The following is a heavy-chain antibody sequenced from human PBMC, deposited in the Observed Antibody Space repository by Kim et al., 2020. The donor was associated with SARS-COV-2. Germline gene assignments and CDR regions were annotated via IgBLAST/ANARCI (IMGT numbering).Heavy chain of an antibody. J-gene: IGHJ4*02. CDR3: AKDGGRYSSGWSDY. D-gene: IGHD6-19*01. Sequence: ADSVKGRFTISGDNSKNTLYLQMNSLGAEDTAVYYCAKDGGRYSSGWSDYWGQGTLVTVSS. V-gene: IGHV3-23*01.